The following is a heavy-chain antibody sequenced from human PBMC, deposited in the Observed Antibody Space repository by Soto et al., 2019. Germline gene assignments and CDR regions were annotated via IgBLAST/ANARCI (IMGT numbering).Heavy chain of an antibody. Sequence: QVQLVQSGAEVKKPGSSVKVSCKASGDTFSFYTLNWVRQAPGQGFEWVGRVNPILAMSSSAHKFQGRVSXXXDXXRGTAYMELRSLRFDDTAVYYGAPSYGSGSSPFDYWGQGTLVTVSS. CDR2: VNPILAMS. V-gene: IGHV1-69*02. J-gene: IGHJ4*02. D-gene: IGHD3-10*01. CDR1: GDTFSFYT. CDR3: APSYGSGSSPFDY.